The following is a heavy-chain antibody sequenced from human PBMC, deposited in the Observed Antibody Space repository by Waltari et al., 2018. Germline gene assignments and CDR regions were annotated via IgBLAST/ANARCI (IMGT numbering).Heavy chain of an antibody. D-gene: IGHD3-10*01. Sequence: EVQLVESGGGLVQPGGSLRPSCAASGFPFSIYCLPWVRQAPGKGLVLVSRINSYGTTTNYADSVKGRFTISRDDAKKTLYLQMNSLRPEDTAVYYCARGLSLGGYYGPGYYGMDVWGQGTTVTVSS. J-gene: IGHJ6*02. CDR1: GFPFSIYC. CDR2: INSYGTTT. CDR3: ARGLSLGGYYGPGYYGMDV. V-gene: IGHV3-74*01.